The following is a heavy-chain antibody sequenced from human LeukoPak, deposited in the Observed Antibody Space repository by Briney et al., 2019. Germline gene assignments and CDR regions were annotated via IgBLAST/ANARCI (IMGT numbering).Heavy chain of an antibody. V-gene: IGHV4-39*07. CDR3: ARARYSSSSRERRLYYFDY. CDR2: IYYSGST. Sequence: SETLSLTCTVSGGSISSSSYYWGWIRQPPGKGLEWIGSIYYSGSTYYNPSLKSRVTISVDTSKNQFSLKLSSVTAADTAVYYCARARYSSSSRERRLYYFDYWGQGTLVTVSS. CDR1: GGSISSSSYY. J-gene: IGHJ4*02. D-gene: IGHD6-6*01.